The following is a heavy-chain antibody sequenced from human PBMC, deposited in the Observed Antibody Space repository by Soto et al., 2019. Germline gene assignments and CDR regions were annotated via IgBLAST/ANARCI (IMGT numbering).Heavy chain of an antibody. Sequence: SETLSLTCAVYGGSFSGYYWSWIRQPPGKGLEWIGEINHSGSTNYNPSLKSRVTISVDTFKNQFSLKLSSVTAADTAVYYCARGKDCSSTSCYYYYGMDVWGQGTTVTVSS. D-gene: IGHD2-2*01. J-gene: IGHJ6*02. CDR2: INHSGST. V-gene: IGHV4-34*01. CDR1: GGSFSGYY. CDR3: ARGKDCSSTSCYYYYGMDV.